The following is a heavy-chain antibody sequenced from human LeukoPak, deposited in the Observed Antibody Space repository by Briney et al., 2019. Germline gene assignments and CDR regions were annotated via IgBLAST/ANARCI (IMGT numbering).Heavy chain of an antibody. CDR1: GFTLSTYE. J-gene: IGHJ6*02. CDR2: LGFSDSAV. CDR3: ARGRGRSGYFGLDV. V-gene: IGHV3-48*03. Sequence: GGSLRLSCAASGFTLSTYEMTWVRQAPGKGLEWISYLGFSDSAVDYADSVKGRSTISRDNAKNSLYLQMNSLRAEDTAAYYCARGRGRSGYFGLDVWGQGTTVTVSS.